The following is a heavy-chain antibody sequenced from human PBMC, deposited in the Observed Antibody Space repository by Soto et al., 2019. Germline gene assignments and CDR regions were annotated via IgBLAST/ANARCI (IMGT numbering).Heavy chain of an antibody. Sequence: GESLKISCKGPGYSFTSYWIGWVRQMPGKGLEWMGIIYPGDSDTRYSPSFQGQVTISADKSISTAYLQWSSLKASDTAMYYFARLKKGSGSYYYYYGMDVWGQGTTVTVSS. V-gene: IGHV5-51*01. CDR1: GYSFTSYW. D-gene: IGHD3-10*01. J-gene: IGHJ6*02. CDR2: IYPGDSDT. CDR3: ARLKKGSGSYYYYYGMDV.